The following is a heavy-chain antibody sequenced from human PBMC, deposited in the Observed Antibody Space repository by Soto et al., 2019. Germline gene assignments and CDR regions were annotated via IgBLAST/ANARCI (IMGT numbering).Heavy chain of an antibody. CDR2: IAPHSGRT. J-gene: IGHJ4*02. CDR1: GYAFTSYG. V-gene: IGHV1-18*04. CDR3: ARAPTGSYHSAY. D-gene: IGHD3-10*01. Sequence: QVQLVQSGPEVKKPGASVRVSCMTSGYAFTSYGVNWVRQVPGQGLEWMGWIAPHSGRTTYLPKFQGRVTITADPSTNTAYMELTSLSSDDTGIYFCARAPTGSYHSAYWGQGTVVTVSA.